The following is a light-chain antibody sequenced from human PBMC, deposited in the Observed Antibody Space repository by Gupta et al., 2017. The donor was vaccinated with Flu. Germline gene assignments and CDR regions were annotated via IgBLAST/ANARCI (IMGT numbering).Light chain of an antibody. V-gene: IGLV2-14*01. Sequence: QSALTQSASVSGSPGQSITISCTGTSSDVGGYYNVSWYQQHPGKALKLMIYEVSNRPSGVSNRFSGSKSGNTASLTISGLQAEDEADYYCSSYTSSSTLYVFGTGTRVTVL. CDR2: EVS. CDR1: SSDVGGYYN. CDR3: SSYTSSSTLYV. J-gene: IGLJ1*01.